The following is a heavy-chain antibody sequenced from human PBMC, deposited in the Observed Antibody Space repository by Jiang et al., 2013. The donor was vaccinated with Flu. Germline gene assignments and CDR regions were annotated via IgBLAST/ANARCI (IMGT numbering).Heavy chain of an antibody. V-gene: IGHV4-59*01. CDR2: IYYSGST. Sequence: LLKPSETLSLTCTVSGGSISSYYWSWIRQPPGKGLEWIGYIYYSGSTNYNPSLKSRVTISVDTSKNQFSLKLSSVTAADTAVYYCARDGGSYGYFDYWGQGTLVTVSS. D-gene: IGHD5-18*01. J-gene: IGHJ4*02. CDR3: ARDGGSYGYFDY. CDR1: GGSISSYY.